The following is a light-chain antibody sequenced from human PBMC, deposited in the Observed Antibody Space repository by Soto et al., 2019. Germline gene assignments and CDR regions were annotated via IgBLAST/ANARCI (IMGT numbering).Light chain of an antibody. CDR1: QSVSSSY. Sequence: EIVLTQSPATLSLSPGERATLSCRASQSVSSSYLAWYQQKPGQAPRLLIYGASTRATGIPARFSGSGSGTDFTLTISSLQPEDVATYYCQKYNSAPRTFGQGTKVDIK. CDR3: QKYNSAPRT. CDR2: GAS. J-gene: IGKJ1*01. V-gene: IGKV3D-7*01.